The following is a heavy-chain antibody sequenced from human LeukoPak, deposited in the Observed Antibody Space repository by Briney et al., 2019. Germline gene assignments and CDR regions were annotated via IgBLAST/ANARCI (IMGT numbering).Heavy chain of an antibody. CDR2: IWYDGSNK. CDR1: GFTFSSYG. Sequence: PGGSLRLSCAASGFTFSSYGMHWVRQAPGKGLEWVAVIWYDGSNKYYADSVKGRFTISRDNSKNTLYLQMNSLRAEDTAVYYCARDMDYYGSGSYYIDYWGQGTLVTVPS. D-gene: IGHD3-10*01. V-gene: IGHV3-33*01. J-gene: IGHJ4*02. CDR3: ARDMDYYGSGSYYIDY.